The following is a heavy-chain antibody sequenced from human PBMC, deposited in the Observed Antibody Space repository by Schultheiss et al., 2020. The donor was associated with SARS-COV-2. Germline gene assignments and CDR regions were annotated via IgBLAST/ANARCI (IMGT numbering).Heavy chain of an antibody. CDR3: AKGAVAGDDAFHL. Sequence: GGSLRLSCAASGFTFSGSAMHWVRQAPGKGLEWMATISYEGTITYYADSVKGRFTISRDNSRNTLFLQMHILKPEDTAVYYCAKGAVAGDDAFHLWGQGTMVTVSS. J-gene: IGHJ3*01. D-gene: IGHD6-19*01. CDR1: GFTFSGSA. CDR2: ISYEGTIT. V-gene: IGHV3-30-3*01.